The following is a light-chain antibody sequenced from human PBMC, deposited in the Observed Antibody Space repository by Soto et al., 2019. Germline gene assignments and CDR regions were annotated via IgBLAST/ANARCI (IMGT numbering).Light chain of an antibody. CDR3: QHYNSYSEA. CDR2: DAS. J-gene: IGKJ1*01. V-gene: IGKV1-5*03. CDR1: QTISSW. Sequence: DIHMTPSPSTLSGSVGDRVTITCRASQTISSWLAWYQQKPGKAPKLLIYDASTLKSGVPSRFSGSGSGTEFPLTISSLQPDDFATYYCQHYNSYSEAFGPGTKVDI.